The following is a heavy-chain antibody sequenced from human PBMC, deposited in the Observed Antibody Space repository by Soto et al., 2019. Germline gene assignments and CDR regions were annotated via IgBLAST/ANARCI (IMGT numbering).Heavy chain of an antibody. V-gene: IGHV4-31*03. CDR1: GGSIISGGYY. D-gene: IGHD4-17*01. CDR2: IYYSGST. Sequence: SETLSLTCTVSGGSIISGGYYLSWIRQHPGKGLEWIGYIYYSGSTYYNPSLKSRVTISVDTSKNQFSLKLSSVTAADTAVYYCARGVNDYGDPYNWFDPWGQGTLVTVSS. CDR3: ARGVNDYGDPYNWFDP. J-gene: IGHJ5*02.